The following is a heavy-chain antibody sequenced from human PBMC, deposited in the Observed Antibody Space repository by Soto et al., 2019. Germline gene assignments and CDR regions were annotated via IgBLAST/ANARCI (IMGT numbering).Heavy chain of an antibody. D-gene: IGHD1-1*01. CDR1: GASISNYY. CDR3: ARESRSELGTVEY. V-gene: IGHV4-4*07. J-gene: IGHJ4*02. Sequence: QVWLQESGPGLVKPSETLSLTCTVSGASISNYYWSWIRQPAGKGLECLGRIYASGTTTYKPSLTSRVTMSVDTSKNQFSLNLNSVPAADTAVYYCARESRSELGTVEYWGQGTLVTVSS. CDR2: IYASGTT.